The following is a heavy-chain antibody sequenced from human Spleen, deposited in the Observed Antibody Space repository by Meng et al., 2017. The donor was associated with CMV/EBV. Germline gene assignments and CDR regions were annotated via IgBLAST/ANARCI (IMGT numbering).Heavy chain of an antibody. CDR2: ISVSGRTI. Sequence: GESLKISCAASGFTFSDFYMSWIRQAPGKGLEWVSYISVSGRTIHYADSVKGRFTISRDNAKNSLYLQINSLRAGDTAVYYCARAGNIGTVSYYYYGMDVWGQGTTVTVSS. CDR1: GFTFSDFY. J-gene: IGHJ6*02. V-gene: IGHV3-11*01. CDR3: ARAGNIGTVSYYYYGMDV. D-gene: IGHD2/OR15-2a*01.